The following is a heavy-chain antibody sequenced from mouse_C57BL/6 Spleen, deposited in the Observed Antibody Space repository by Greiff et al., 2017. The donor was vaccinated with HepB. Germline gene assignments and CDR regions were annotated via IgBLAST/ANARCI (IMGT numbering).Heavy chain of an antibody. D-gene: IGHD1-1*01. CDR1: GYTFTSYD. V-gene: IGHV1-85*01. CDR2: IYPRDGST. J-gene: IGHJ2*01. CDR3: SGSDDGSSPDYFDY. Sequence: VQLQQSGPELVKPGASVKLSCKASGYTFTSYDINWVKQRPGQGLEWIGWIYPRDGSTKYNEKFKGKATLTVDTSSSTAYMELHSLTSEDSSFYFWSGSDDGSSPDYFDYWGQGTTLTVSS.